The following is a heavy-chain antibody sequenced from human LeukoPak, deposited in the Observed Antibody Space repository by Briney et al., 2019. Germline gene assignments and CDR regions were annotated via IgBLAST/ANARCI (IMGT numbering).Heavy chain of an antibody. D-gene: IGHD6-19*01. J-gene: IGHJ4*02. CDR2: IYYSGST. V-gene: IGHV4-59*01. Sequence: PSETLSLTCTVSGRSISSYYWSWIRQPPGKGLEGIGYIYYSGSTNYNPSLKSRVTISVDTSKNPFSLKLSSVTAADTAVYYCARVSSGWSTDYYFDYWGQGTLVTVSS. CDR3: ARVSSGWSTDYYFDY. CDR1: GRSISSYY.